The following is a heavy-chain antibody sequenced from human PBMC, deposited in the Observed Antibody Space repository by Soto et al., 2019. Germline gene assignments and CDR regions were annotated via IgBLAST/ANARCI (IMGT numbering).Heavy chain of an antibody. CDR1: GYTFTSYA. Sequence: QVQLVQSGAEVKKPGASVKVSCKASGYTFTSYAMHWVRQAPGQRLEWMEWINAGNGNTKYSQKFQGRVTSTRDTSASTAYMELSSLRSEDTAVYYCASVMVTTPHYLSYWGQGTLVTVSS. CDR2: INAGNGNT. D-gene: IGHD2-21*02. V-gene: IGHV1-3*01. CDR3: ASVMVTTPHYLSY. J-gene: IGHJ4*02.